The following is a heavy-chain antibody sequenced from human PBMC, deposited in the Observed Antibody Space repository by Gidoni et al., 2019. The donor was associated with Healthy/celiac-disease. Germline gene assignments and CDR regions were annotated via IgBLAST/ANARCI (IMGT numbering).Heavy chain of an antibody. Sequence: QVQLQESVPGLVKPAQTLSLTCTVSGGSISSGVYYWIWIRQHPGKGLECIGYIYYRGSNYYNPSIKSGVTISVDTAKNKLCLKLRSVTAADTAVYYCARGEGATFRYWGQGTLVTVYS. CDR1: GGSISSGVYY. CDR2: IYYRGSN. CDR3: ARGEGATFRY. V-gene: IGHV4-31*03. J-gene: IGHJ4*02. D-gene: IGHD1-26*01.